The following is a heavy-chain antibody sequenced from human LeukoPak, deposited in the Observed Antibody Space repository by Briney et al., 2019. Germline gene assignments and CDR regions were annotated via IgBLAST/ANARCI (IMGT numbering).Heavy chain of an antibody. V-gene: IGHV5-51*01. CDR3: ARLGDGYPGLFDY. J-gene: IGHJ4*02. CDR1: GYSFTTYW. Sequence: GESLKISCKASGYSFTTYWIGWVRQMPGKGLEWMGIIYPGDSGTRYSPSFQGQVTISADKSISTAYLQWSSLKASDTAMYYRARLGDGYPGLFDYWGQGTLVTVSS. D-gene: IGHD5-24*01. CDR2: IYPGDSGT.